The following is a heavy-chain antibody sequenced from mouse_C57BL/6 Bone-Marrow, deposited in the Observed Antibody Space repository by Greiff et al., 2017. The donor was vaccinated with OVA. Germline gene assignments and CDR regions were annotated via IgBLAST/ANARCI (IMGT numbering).Heavy chain of an antibody. CDR2: IDPANGNT. CDR1: GFTIKNTY. CDR3: ATWGGEYFDV. Sequence: VQLQQSVAELVRPGASVKLSCTASGFTIKNTYMHWVKQRPEQGLEWIGRIDPANGNTKYAPKFQGKATITADTSSNTAYLQLSSLTSEDTAIYYCATWGGEYFDVWGTGTTVTVSS. V-gene: IGHV14-3*01. J-gene: IGHJ1*03.